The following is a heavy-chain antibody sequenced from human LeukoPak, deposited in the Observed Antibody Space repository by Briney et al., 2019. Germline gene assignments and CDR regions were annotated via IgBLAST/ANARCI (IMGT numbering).Heavy chain of an antibody. D-gene: IGHD3-22*01. CDR1: GFTFSTYS. CDR2: ISSSSSTI. V-gene: IGHV3-48*01. J-gene: IGHJ4*02. CDR3: ARGSTYYDSSGQVPFDY. Sequence: GGSPRLSCAASGFTFSTYSMNWVRQAPGKGLEWVSYISSSSSTIYYADSVKGRFTISRDNAKNSLYLQMNSLRAEDTAVYYCARGSTYYDSSGQVPFDYWGQGTLVTVSS.